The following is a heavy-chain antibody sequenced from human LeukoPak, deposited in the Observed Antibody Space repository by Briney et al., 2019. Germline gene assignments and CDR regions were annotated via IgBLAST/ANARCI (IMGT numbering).Heavy chain of an antibody. CDR3: ARDKVVTMVRGVMTNIFDY. Sequence: GRSLRLSCAASGFTFSSYAMHWVRQAPGKGLEWVAVISYDGSNKYYADSAKGRFTISRDNSKNTLYLQMNSLRAEDTAVYYCARDKVVTMVRGVMTNIFDYWGQGTLVTVSS. CDR1: GFTFSSYA. J-gene: IGHJ4*02. CDR2: ISYDGSNK. V-gene: IGHV3-30*04. D-gene: IGHD3-10*01.